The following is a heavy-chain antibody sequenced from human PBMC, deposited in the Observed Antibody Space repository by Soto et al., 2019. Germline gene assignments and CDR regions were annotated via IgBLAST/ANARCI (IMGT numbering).Heavy chain of an antibody. D-gene: IGHD3-22*01. CDR2: VSAYNDNI. CDR3: ARGNYYDRRGYFSALDI. CDR1: GYTFSSYG. V-gene: IGHV1-18*01. Sequence: QVLLVQSGGEVKKPGASVKVSCKASGYTFSSYGINWVRQAPGQGLEWLGWVSAYNDNIDYAQTFQGRVTMTTDKSTNTAYMELRSLRSDDTAVYYCARGNYYDRRGYFSALDIWGQGIMVTVSS. J-gene: IGHJ3*02.